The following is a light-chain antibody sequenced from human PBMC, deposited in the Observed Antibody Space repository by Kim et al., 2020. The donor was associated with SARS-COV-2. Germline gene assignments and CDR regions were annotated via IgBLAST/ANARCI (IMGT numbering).Light chain of an antibody. CDR3: MQTLQTPLT. CDR2: LGS. CDR1: QRLLNGNRYNS. J-gene: IGKJ4*01. Sequence: DIVMTQSPLSLPVTPGEPASVSCRSSQRLLNGNRYNSLDWYVQKPGQSPQLLIYLGSTRASGVPDRFSGSGSGTEFTLKISRVEAEDVGIYYCMQTLQTPLTFGGGTKLDIK. V-gene: IGKV2-28*01.